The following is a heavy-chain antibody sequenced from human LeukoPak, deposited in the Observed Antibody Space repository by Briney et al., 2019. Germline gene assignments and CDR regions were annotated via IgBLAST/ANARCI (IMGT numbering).Heavy chain of an antibody. CDR1: GGSITGYY. D-gene: IGHD1-14*01. CDR2: IYTSGST. V-gene: IGHV4-4*07. J-gene: IGHJ6*03. Sequence: SETLSLTCTVSGGSITGYYWSWIRQPAGKGLEWIGRIYTSGSTIYNPYLKSRVTMSVDTSKNQFSLRLSSVTAADTAVYYCARGRYESTRLSADYYYYMDVWGKGTTVTVSS. CDR3: ARGRYESTRLSADYYYYMDV.